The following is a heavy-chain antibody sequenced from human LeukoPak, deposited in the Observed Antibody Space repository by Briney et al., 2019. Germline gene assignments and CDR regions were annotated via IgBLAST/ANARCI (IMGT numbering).Heavy chain of an antibody. CDR3: ARTYCTNGVCFPFDY. V-gene: IGHV1-8*01. D-gene: IGHD2-8*01. J-gene: IGHJ4*02. CDR2: MNPNSGNT. CDR1: GYTFTSYD. Sequence: ASVRVSCKASGYTFTSYDINWVRQAPGQGLEWMGWMNPNSGNTGYAQKFQGRVTMTRNTSISTAYMELSSLRSEDTAVYYCARTYCTNGVCFPFDYWGQGTLVTVSS.